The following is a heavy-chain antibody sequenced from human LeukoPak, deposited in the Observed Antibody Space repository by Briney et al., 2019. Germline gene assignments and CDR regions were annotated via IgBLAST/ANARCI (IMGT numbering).Heavy chain of an antibody. D-gene: IGHD2-21*01. CDR1: GGSISSSSYY. Sequence: SETLSLTCTVSGGSISSSSYYWGWIRQPPGKGLEWIGSIYYSGSTYYNPSLKSRLTISVDTTKNQFSLKLSSVTAADTAVYYCARGGIPDYWGQGTLVTVSS. CDR2: IYYSGST. J-gene: IGHJ4*02. CDR3: ARGGIPDY. V-gene: IGHV4-39*07.